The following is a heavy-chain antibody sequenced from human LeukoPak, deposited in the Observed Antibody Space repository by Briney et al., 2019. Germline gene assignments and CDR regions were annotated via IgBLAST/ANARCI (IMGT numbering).Heavy chain of an antibody. CDR1: GYTFTGYY. V-gene: IGHV1-2*02. D-gene: IGHD2-8*01. CDR2: INPNSGGT. Sequence: ASVKVSCKASGYTFTGYYMHWVRQAPGQGLEWMGWINPNSGGTNYAQKFQGRVTMTRDTSISTAYKELSRLRSDDTAVYYCARDVRVMVYAGLNWFDPWGQGTLVTVSS. J-gene: IGHJ5*02. CDR3: ARDVRVMVYAGLNWFDP.